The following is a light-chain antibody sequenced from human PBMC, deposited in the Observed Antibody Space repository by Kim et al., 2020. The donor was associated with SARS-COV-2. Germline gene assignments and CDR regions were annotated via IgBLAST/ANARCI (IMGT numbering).Light chain of an antibody. CDR1: ISDVGGYNY. CDR3: SSYAGSNNLV. CDR2: EVS. J-gene: IGLJ2*01. Sequence: GQSVPISGTGTISDVGGYNYVSWYQQHPGKAPKLMIYEVSKRPSGVPDRFSGSKSGNTASLTVSGLQAEDEADYYCSSYAGSNNLVFGGGTQLTVL. V-gene: IGLV2-8*01.